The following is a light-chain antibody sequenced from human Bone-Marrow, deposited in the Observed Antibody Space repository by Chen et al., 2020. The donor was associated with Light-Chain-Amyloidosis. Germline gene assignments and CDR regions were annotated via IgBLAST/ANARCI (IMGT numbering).Light chain of an antibody. J-gene: IGLJ2*01. CDR2: GNS. Sequence: VLTQSPSVSGAPGQRVNITCTGSSSNIGAGYDVHWYQQLPGTALKLLIHGNSTRPSGVPDRFSGSKSGTSASLAITGLQAEDEADYYCQSYDSSLYVVFGGGTKLTVL. V-gene: IGLV1-40*01. CDR3: QSYDSSLYVV. CDR1: SSNIGAGYD.